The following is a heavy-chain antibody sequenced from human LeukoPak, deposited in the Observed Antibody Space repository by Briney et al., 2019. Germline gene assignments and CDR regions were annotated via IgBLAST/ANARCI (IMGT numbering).Heavy chain of an antibody. J-gene: IGHJ4*02. D-gene: IGHD3-3*01. CDR2: ISSNGGST. Sequence: GGSLRLSCAASGFTFSSYAMHWVRQAPGKGLEYVSAISSNGGSTYYANSVKGRFTISRDNSKNTLYLQMGSLRAEDMAVYYCAREAYDFWSGYYDYWGQGTLVTVPS. CDR3: AREAYDFWSGYYDY. CDR1: GFTFSSYA. V-gene: IGHV3-64*01.